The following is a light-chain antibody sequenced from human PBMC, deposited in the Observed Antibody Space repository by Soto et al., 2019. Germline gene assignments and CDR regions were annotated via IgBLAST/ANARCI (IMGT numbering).Light chain of an antibody. CDR1: QDISNY. Sequence: DIQMTQSPSSLSASVGDRFTITCRASQDISNYLNWYQQRPGKAPKLLIYDASNLERGVPSRFSGTRSGTQFTFAITSLQPEDVAAYYCQQSDSLPITFGQGTRLDI. J-gene: IGKJ5*01. V-gene: IGKV1-33*01. CDR2: DAS. CDR3: QQSDSLPIT.